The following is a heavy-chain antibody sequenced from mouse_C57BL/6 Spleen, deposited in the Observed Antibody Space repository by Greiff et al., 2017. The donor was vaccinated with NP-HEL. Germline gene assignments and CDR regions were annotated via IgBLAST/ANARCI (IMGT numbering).Heavy chain of an antibody. J-gene: IGHJ2*01. V-gene: IGHV5-6*02. Sequence: EVMLVESGGDLVKPGGSLKLSCAASGFTFSSYGMSWVRQTPDKRLEWVATISSGGSYTYYPDSVKGRFTISRDNAKNTLYLQMSSLKSEDTAMYYCARQTAYYSNYFDYWGQGTTLTVSS. D-gene: IGHD2-5*01. CDR2: ISSGGSYT. CDR1: GFTFSSYG. CDR3: ARQTAYYSNYFDY.